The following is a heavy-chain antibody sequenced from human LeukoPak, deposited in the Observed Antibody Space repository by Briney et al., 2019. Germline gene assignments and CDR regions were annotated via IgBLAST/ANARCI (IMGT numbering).Heavy chain of an antibody. V-gene: IGHV4-34*01. Sequence: SETLSLTCAVYGGSFSGYYWSWIRQPPGKGLEWIGEINHSGSTNYNPSLKSRVTISVDTSKNQFSLKLSSLTAADTAVYYCARGRGSPGYYYYYAMDVWGKGTTVTVSS. CDR3: ARGRGSPGYYYYYAMDV. CDR2: INHSGST. J-gene: IGHJ6*04. D-gene: IGHD6-13*01. CDR1: GGSFSGYY.